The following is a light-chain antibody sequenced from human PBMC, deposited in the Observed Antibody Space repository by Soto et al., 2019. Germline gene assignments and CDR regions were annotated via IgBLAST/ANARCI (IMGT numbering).Light chain of an antibody. CDR1: SNDVGGYNY. J-gene: IGLJ2*01. V-gene: IGLV2-14*01. Sequence: QSALTQPASVSGSPGQSITISCTGTSNDVGGYNYVSWYQQYPGKAPKLMIYEVSHRTSGVSNRFSGSKSGNTASLTISGLQAEDEADYYCNSYSSSSPLGVIGGGTKLTVL. CDR2: EVS. CDR3: NSYSSSSPLGV.